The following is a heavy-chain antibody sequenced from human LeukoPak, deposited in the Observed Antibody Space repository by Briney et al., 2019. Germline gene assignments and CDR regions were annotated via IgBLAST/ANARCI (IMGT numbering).Heavy chain of an antibody. D-gene: IGHD3-22*01. CDR2: INPNSGGT. J-gene: IGHJ4*02. Sequence: ASVKVSCKASGYTFTGYYMHWVRQAPGQGLEWMGWINPNSGGTNYAQKFQGRVTMTRDTSISTAYMELSRLRSDDTAVYYCAREVGGYYDSSGYYSIDYWGQGTLVTVSS. CDR3: AREVGGYYDSSGYYSIDY. CDR1: GYTFTGYY. V-gene: IGHV1-2*02.